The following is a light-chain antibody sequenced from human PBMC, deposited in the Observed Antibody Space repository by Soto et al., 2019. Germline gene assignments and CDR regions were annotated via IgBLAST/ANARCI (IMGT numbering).Light chain of an antibody. CDR3: GTWDSSLSAGPYV. V-gene: IGLV1-51*01. Sequence: QSVLTQPPSVSAAPGQKGTISWSGSSSNIGSNYVSWYQQLPGTAPKLLIYDNNKRPSGIPDRFSGSKSGTSATLGITGLQTGDEADYYCGTWDSSLSAGPYVFGTGTKVTVL. CDR1: SSNIGSNY. CDR2: DNN. J-gene: IGLJ1*01.